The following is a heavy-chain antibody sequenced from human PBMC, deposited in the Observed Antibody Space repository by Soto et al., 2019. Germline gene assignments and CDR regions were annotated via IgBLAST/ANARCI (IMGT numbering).Heavy chain of an antibody. CDR1: GGSIISNYW. Sequence: SETLSLTCAVSGGSIISNYWWAWIRQSPGEGLVWIGSIYHSGTTYYNPSLESRVIISVDTSKNEFSLKLTSVSAADTAVYFCAREERKGIISWFDPWGQGTPVTVSS. D-gene: IGHD2-21*01. CDR3: AREERKGIISWFDP. CDR2: IYHSGTT. J-gene: IGHJ5*02. V-gene: IGHV4-38-2*02.